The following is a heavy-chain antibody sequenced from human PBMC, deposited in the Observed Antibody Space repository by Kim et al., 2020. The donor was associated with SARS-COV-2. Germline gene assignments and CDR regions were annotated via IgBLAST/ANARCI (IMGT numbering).Heavy chain of an antibody. CDR3: ARHDGFDLGYYYYYGMDV. D-gene: IGHD3-9*01. CDR2: IYPGDSDT. CDR1: GYSFTSYW. Sequence: GESLKISCKGSGYSFTSYWIGWVRQMPGKGLEWMGIIYPGDSDTRYSPSFQGQVTISADKSISTAYLQWSSLKASDTAMYYCARHDGFDLGYYYYYGMDVWGQGTNVTVSS. V-gene: IGHV5-51*01. J-gene: IGHJ6*02.